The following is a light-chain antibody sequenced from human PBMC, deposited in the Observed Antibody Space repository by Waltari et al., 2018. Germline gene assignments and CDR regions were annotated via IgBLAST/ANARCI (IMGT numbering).Light chain of an antibody. CDR3: CSYAGRYTWV. V-gene: IGLV2-11*01. CDR1: SSDVGSHNR. Sequence: QSALTQPRSVSGSPGQSVTISCTGASSDVGSHNRVSWYQQSPGTAPKLIIHDVDKRPSGVPDRFSGSKSGNTASLTISGLQGEDEADYYCCSYAGRYTWVFGGGTKLTVL. J-gene: IGLJ3*02. CDR2: DVD.